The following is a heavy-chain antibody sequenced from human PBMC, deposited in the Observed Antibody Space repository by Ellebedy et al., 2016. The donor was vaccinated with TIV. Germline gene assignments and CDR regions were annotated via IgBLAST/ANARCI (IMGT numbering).Heavy chain of an antibody. CDR1: GASFSSSTYY. Sequence: SETLSLTCAVSGASFSSSTYYWSWIRQPPGKGLEWIGIVYYGGSTYYNTSLRSRLTISIDTSKNQFSLTVKSVPAADKAVYYCAAQSRDYVWDGDYWGQGALVTVSS. J-gene: IGHJ4*02. CDR2: VYYGGST. D-gene: IGHD3-16*01. CDR3: AAQSRDYVWDGDY. V-gene: IGHV4-39*07.